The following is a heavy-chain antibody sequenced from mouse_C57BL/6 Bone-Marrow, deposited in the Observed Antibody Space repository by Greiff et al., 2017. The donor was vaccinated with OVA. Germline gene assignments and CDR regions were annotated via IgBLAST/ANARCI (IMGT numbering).Heavy chain of an antibody. Sequence: QVQLQQPGAELVKPGASVKLSCKASGYTFTSYWMHWVKQRPGQGLEWIGMIHPNSGSTNYNEKFKSKATLTVDKSSSTAYMQLSSLTSEDSAVYYCARRITTVVDREYYYAMDYWGQGTSVTVSS. CDR3: ARRITTVVDREYYYAMDY. CDR1: GYTFTSYW. CDR2: IHPNSGST. V-gene: IGHV1-64*01. J-gene: IGHJ4*01. D-gene: IGHD1-1*01.